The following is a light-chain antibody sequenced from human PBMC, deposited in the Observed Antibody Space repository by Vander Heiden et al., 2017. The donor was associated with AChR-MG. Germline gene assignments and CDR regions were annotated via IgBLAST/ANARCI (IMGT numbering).Light chain of an antibody. V-gene: IGLV2-14*01. J-gene: IGLJ3*02. CDR3: SSYTSSSTWV. CDR1: RSDVGGYNY. Sequence: QSALTQPASVSVSPGQSITISCTGTRSDVGGYNYVSWYQQHPSKAPKLMIYDVSKRPSGVSNRFSGSKSGNTASLTISGLQAEDEADYYGSSYTSSSTWVFGGGTKLTVL. CDR2: DVS.